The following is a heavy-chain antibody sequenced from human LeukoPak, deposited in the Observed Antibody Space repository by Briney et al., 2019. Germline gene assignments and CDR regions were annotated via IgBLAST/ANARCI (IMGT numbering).Heavy chain of an antibody. CDR3: ARGGTYYYQYYYMDV. D-gene: IGHD3-16*01. Sequence: PRGSLRLSCAASQFTFNIHAMNWVRQAPGKGLDWEAVMSFDGSHIYYADSVKGRFTISRDNSNNTLFLQMNSLNADDTAVYYCARGGTYYYQYYYMDVWGKGTTVTVSS. V-gene: IGHV3-30*01. J-gene: IGHJ6*03. CDR2: MSFDGSHI. CDR1: QFTFNIHA.